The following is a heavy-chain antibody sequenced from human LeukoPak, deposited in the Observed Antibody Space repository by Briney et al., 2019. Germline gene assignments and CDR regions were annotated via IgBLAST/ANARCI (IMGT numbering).Heavy chain of an antibody. V-gene: IGHV3-21*01. Sequence: GGSLRLSCAASGFTFSSYNMNWVRQTPGKGLEWVSSISSSSSFVYYADSVKGRFTISRDNAKNSLYLQMNSLRAEDTAVYYCARERTCSSTSCYAYFDYWGQGTLVTVSS. D-gene: IGHD2-2*01. CDR1: GFTFSSYN. CDR3: ARERTCSSTSCYAYFDY. CDR2: ISSSSSFV. J-gene: IGHJ4*02.